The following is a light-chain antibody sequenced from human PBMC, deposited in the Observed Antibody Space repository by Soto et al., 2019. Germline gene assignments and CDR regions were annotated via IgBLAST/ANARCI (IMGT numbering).Light chain of an antibody. CDR3: CSYAGSSTSV. CDR1: SSDVGNDNY. V-gene: IGLV2-11*01. J-gene: IGLJ1*01. CDR2: DVN. Sequence: QSVLTQPRSVSGSPGQSGTISCTGASSDVGNDNYVSWDQQHPDKAPKRMIYDVNNRPSGVPDRFSGSKSGNTASLTISGLKAEDEADYYCCSYAGSSTSVFGSAPTLTVL.